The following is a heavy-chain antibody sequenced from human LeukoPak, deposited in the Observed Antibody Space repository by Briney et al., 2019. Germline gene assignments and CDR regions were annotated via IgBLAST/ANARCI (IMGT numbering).Heavy chain of an antibody. Sequence: GSLRLSCAASGFTFSSNTMNCVRQTPGKGLEWVSSISSDGIHTFYADPVKGRFTISRDNAKNTLYLQMNSLSDSDTAVYYCSKDRPRSFFDYWGQGILVTASS. CDR3: SKDRPRSFFDY. V-gene: IGHV3-21*01. CDR1: GFTFSSNT. CDR2: ISSDGIHT. J-gene: IGHJ4*02. D-gene: IGHD6-6*01.